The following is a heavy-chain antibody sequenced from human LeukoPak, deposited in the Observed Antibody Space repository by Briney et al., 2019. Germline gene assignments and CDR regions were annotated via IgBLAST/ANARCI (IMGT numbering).Heavy chain of an antibody. Sequence: PSETLSLTCAVYGGSFSGYYWSWIRQPPGKGLEWIGEINHSGSTNYNPSLKSRVTISVDTSKNQFSLKLSSVTAADTAVYYCARAPIAAAGTSWFDPWGQGTLVTVSS. CDR3: ARAPIAAAGTSWFDP. V-gene: IGHV4-34*01. D-gene: IGHD6-13*01. J-gene: IGHJ5*02. CDR1: GGSFSGYY. CDR2: INHSGST.